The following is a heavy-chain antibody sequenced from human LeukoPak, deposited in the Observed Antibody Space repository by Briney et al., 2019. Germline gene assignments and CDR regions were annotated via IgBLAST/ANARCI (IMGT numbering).Heavy chain of an antibody. J-gene: IGHJ4*02. V-gene: IGHV3-49*04. Sequence: GGSLRLSCAASGFTFRDYAMSWVRLAPGEGVQWVGFIRSKTYGGAADSGASVKGRFTIYRDDSQSIAYLLMNRLEIEDTAVYYCTRIGIGIIGRDPVDYWGQGTLVTVSS. D-gene: IGHD2-21*01. CDR2: IRSKTYGGAA. CDR1: GFTFRDYA. CDR3: TRIGIGIIGRDPVDY.